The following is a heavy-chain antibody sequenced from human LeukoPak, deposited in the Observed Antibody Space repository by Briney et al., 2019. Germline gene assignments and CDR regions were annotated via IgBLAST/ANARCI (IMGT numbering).Heavy chain of an antibody. V-gene: IGHV3-11*04. Sequence: GGSLRLSCAASGFTFSGYYMNWIRQAPGKGLEWVSYISDSGSDIYYADSVKGRFTISRDNAENSLFLQMSSLRAEDTAVYYCARGTYRHDYWGQGTLVTVSS. CDR3: ARGTYRHDY. J-gene: IGHJ4*02. CDR1: GFTFSGYY. CDR2: ISDSGSDI.